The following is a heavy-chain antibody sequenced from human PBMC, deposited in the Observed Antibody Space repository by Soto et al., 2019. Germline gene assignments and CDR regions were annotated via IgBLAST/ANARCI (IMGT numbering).Heavy chain of an antibody. V-gene: IGHV1-18*01. J-gene: IGHJ5*02. D-gene: IGHD2-15*01. CDR3: ARVVVAAREYNWFDP. Sequence: ASVKVSCKASGYTFTSYGISWVRQAPGQGLEWMGWISAYNGNTNYAQKLQGRVTMTTDTSTSTAYMELRSLRSDDTAVYYCARVVVAAREYNWFDPCGQGTLVTGSS. CDR1: GYTFTSYG. CDR2: ISAYNGNT.